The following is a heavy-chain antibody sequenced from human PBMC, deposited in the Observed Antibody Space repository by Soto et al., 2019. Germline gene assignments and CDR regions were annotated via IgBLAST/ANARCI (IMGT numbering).Heavy chain of an antibody. D-gene: IGHD6-19*01. CDR1: GFTFSSYA. V-gene: IGHV3-23*01. CDR2: ISGSGGST. J-gene: IGHJ4*02. Sequence: EVQLLESGGGLVQPGGSLRLSCAASGFTFSSYAMSWVRQAPGKGLEWVSAISGSGGSTYYADSVKGRFTISRDNSKNTVYLPMNSLRAEDTAVYYCARESQWLVLRGLLDYWGQGTLVTVSS. CDR3: ARESQWLVLRGLLDY.